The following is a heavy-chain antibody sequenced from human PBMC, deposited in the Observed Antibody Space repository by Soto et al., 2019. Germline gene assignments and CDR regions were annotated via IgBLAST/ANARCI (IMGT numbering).Heavy chain of an antibody. D-gene: IGHD1-26*01. CDR2: IYHSGSI. Sequence: VQLQESGPELVKPSGTLSLTCAVSGASISSSYWWGWVRQPPGMGLEWIGEIYHSGSINYNPSLKGRVTISVDKSKNQFSLKQNSVTAADTAVYYGARLLGGWEIDYWGQGTLVTVSS. J-gene: IGHJ4*02. CDR1: GASISSSYW. CDR3: ARLLGGWEIDY. V-gene: IGHV4-4*02.